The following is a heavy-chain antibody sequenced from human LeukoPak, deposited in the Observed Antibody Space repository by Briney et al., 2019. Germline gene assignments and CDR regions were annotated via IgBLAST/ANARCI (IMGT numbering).Heavy chain of an antibody. CDR1: GGSFSGYY. V-gene: IGHV4-34*01. CDR3: ARAFMKYYYYYMDV. CDR2: INHSGST. J-gene: IGHJ6*03. Sequence: SETLSLTCAVYGGSFSGYYWSWLRQPPGKGLECIGEINHSGSTNYNPSLKSRVTISVDTSKNQFSLKLSSVTAADTAVYYCARAFMKYYYYYMDVWGKGTTVTVSS.